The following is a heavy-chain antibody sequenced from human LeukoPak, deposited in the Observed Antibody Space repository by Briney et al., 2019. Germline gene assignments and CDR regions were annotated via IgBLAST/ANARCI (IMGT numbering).Heavy chain of an antibody. CDR3: ARGAGTPNWFDP. CDR2: INPNVGGT. Sequence: APVKVSCKASGYTLTGYYMHWVRQAPGQGLEWMGWINPNVGGTNYAQKFQGRVTMTRDTSISTAYMELSRLRSDDTAVYYCARGAGTPNWFDPWGQGTLVTVSS. CDR1: GYTLTGYY. J-gene: IGHJ5*02. D-gene: IGHD1-7*01. V-gene: IGHV1-2*02.